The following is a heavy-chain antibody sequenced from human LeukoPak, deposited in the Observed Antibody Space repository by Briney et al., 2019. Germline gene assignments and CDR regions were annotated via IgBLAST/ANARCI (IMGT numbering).Heavy chain of an antibody. D-gene: IGHD4-23*01. Sequence: ASVKVSCKASGYTFTVYYMHWVRQAPGQGLEWLGWINPNSGGTNYAQNFQGRVTMTRDTSISTAYMELSRLRSDDTAVYYCARDQGHGGNSWDYWGQGTLVTVSS. CDR3: ARDQGHGGNSWDY. V-gene: IGHV1-2*02. J-gene: IGHJ4*02. CDR1: GYTFTVYY. CDR2: INPNSGGT.